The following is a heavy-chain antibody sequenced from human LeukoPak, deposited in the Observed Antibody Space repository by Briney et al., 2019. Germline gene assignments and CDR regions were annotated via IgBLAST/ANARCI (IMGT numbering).Heavy chain of an antibody. CDR2: IYISGST. D-gene: IGHD1-1*01. J-gene: IGHJ4*02. CDR1: GFTFDDYV. V-gene: IGHV4-4*07. Sequence: GSLRLSCAASGFTFDDYVMNWVRQAPGKGLEWIGRIYISGSTNYNPSLKSRVTMSVDTSKNQFSLKLSSVTAADTAVYYCARDRGTWNDDGFDYWGQGTLVTVSS. CDR3: ARDRGTWNDDGFDY.